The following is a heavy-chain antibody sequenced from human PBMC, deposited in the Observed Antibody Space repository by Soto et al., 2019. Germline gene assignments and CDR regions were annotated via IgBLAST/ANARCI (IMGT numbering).Heavy chain of an antibody. CDR2: IANRANGYTT. V-gene: IGHV3-72*01. Sequence: GGSLRLSCAASGFTFINYTMAWVRQAPGRGLDWVGRIANRANGYTTEYAASVSGRFTISRDDSEDSLFLQMNSLKTEDTAVYYCTRGYSGLSIYAFDFWGQEAMVTVSS. D-gene: IGHD5-12*01. J-gene: IGHJ3*01. CDR1: GFTFINYT. CDR3: TRGYSGLSIYAFDF.